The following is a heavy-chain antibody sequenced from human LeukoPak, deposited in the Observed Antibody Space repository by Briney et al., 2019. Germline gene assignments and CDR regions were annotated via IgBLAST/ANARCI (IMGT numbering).Heavy chain of an antibody. J-gene: IGHJ4*02. Sequence: PSETLSLTCTVSGGSISSYYWSWIRQPPGKGLEWIGYIYYSGSTNYNPSLKSRVAISVDTSKNQFSLELSSVTAADTAVYYCARGGYSSSWYGLFNPFDYWGQGTLVTVSS. CDR2: IYYSGST. D-gene: IGHD6-13*01. V-gene: IGHV4-59*08. CDR1: GGSISSYY. CDR3: ARGGYSSSWYGLFNPFDY.